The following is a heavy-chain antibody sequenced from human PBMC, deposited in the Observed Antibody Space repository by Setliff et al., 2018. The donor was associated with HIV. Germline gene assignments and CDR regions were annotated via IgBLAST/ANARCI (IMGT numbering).Heavy chain of an antibody. CDR3: ARLYSPPRGFDF. CDR1: GYSISNGYY. V-gene: IGHV4-38-2*01. Sequence: TLSLTCAVSGYSISNGYYWAWIRQPPGKGLEWIGSIDHIGSTYYNPSLKGRVTISVDTSKNQFSLRLRAVTAADTAIYYCARLYSPPRGFDFWGQGTLVTVSS. J-gene: IGHJ4*02. CDR2: IDHIGST. D-gene: IGHD5-12*01.